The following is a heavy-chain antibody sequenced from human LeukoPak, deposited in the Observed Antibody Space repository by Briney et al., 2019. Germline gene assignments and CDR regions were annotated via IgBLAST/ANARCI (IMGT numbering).Heavy chain of an antibody. J-gene: IGHJ4*02. CDR2: IYYSGST. CDR1: GGSISIYY. D-gene: IGHD6-19*01. Sequence: SETLSLTCTVSGGSISIYYWSWIRQPPGKGLEWIGYIYYSGSTNYNPSLKSRVTISVDTSKNQFSLKLSSVTAADTAVYYCARISGQWLIPDYWGQGTLVTVSS. V-gene: IGHV4-59*08. CDR3: ARISGQWLIPDY.